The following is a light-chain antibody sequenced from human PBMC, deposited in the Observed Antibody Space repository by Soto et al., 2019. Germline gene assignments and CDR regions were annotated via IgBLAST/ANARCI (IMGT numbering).Light chain of an antibody. V-gene: IGKV1-5*03. CDR2: KAS. J-gene: IGKJ1*01. CDR3: QQYNSYSWT. CDR1: QSISSW. Sequence: DIQMAQSPSTLSASVGDRVTITCRASQSISSWLAWYQQKPGKAPKLLIYKASSLESGVPSRFSGSGSGTEFTLTISSLQPDELATYYCQQYNSYSWTFGQGTNVEI.